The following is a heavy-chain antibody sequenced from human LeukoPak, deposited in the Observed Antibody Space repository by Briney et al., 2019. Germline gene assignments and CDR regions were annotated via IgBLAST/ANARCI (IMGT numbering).Heavy chain of an antibody. CDR1: GGSFSGYY. CDR3: ARGSGSYYR. J-gene: IGHJ4*02. D-gene: IGHD3-10*01. V-gene: IGHV4-34*01. Sequence: SETLSLTCAVYGGSFSGYYWSWIRQPPGKGLEWIGEINHSGSTNYNPSLKSRVTIAVDTSKNQFSLKLSSVTAADTAVYYCARGSGSYYRWGQGTLVTVSS. CDR2: INHSGST.